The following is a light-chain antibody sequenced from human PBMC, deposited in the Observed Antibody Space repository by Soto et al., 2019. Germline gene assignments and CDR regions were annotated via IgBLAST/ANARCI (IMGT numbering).Light chain of an antibody. CDR2: SNY. V-gene: IGLV1-44*01. CDR3: ASWDDSLNNVL. CDR1: DCNIGGNV. Sequence: QSVLTQPPSLSGTPGQRVTISCSGSDCNIGGNVVSWYQQLPGAAPKLLLFSNYQRPSGVPDRFSGSKSGTSASLAISGLQSEDEGDYYCASWDDSLNNVLFGGGTKLTVL. J-gene: IGLJ2*01.